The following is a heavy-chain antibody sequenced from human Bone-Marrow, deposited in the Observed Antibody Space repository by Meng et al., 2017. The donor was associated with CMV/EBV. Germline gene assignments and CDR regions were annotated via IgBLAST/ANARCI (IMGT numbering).Heavy chain of an antibody. Sequence: GESLKISCAASGIIVSDNHMHWVRQAPGKGLEWVANIKQDGSEKYYVDSVKGRFTISRDDAKNSLYLQMNSLRAEDTAVYYCAREGELDAFDIWGQGTMVTVSS. CDR3: AREGELDAFDI. J-gene: IGHJ3*02. V-gene: IGHV3-7*01. CDR1: GIIVSDNH. CDR2: IKQDGSEK. D-gene: IGHD1-26*01.